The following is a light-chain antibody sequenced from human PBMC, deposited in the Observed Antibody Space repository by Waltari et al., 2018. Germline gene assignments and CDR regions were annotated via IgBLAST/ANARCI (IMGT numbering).Light chain of an antibody. CDR3: QQYNNWPLT. CDR1: QSVSSN. CDR2: GAS. Sequence: IVMTQSPATLSVSPGERATLACRASQSVSSNLPWYQQKPGQAPRLLIYGASTRATGIPARFSGSGSGTEFTLTISSMQSEDFAVYYCQQYNNWPLTFGGGTKVEIK. J-gene: IGKJ4*01. V-gene: IGKV3-15*01.